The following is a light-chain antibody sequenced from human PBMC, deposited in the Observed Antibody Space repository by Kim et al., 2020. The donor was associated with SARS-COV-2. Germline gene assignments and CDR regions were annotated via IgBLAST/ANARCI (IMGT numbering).Light chain of an antibody. CDR1: NIQTKN. CDR2: KDS. CDR3: QVWDSGTWV. Sequence: SYELTQPLSVSVALGQTARLTCGGNNIQTKNVHWYRQKPGQAPVLVMYKDSKRPSGIPERFSGSNSGNTATLTITRAQAGDEADYYCQVWDSGTWVCGGGTQLTVL. J-gene: IGLJ3*02. V-gene: IGLV3-9*01.